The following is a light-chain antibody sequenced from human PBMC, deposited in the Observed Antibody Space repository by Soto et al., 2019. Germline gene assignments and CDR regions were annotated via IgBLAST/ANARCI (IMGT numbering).Light chain of an antibody. Sequence: EIVMTQSPATLSVSPGERATLSCRASQSVGANLAWYQQKPGQAPRLLISGASTRATGIPARFSGSGSGTEFTLTISSLQSEDFAVYYCQQYNNWPPYTFRQGTKLEIK. CDR3: QQYNNWPPYT. J-gene: IGKJ2*01. CDR1: QSVGAN. CDR2: GAS. V-gene: IGKV3-15*01.